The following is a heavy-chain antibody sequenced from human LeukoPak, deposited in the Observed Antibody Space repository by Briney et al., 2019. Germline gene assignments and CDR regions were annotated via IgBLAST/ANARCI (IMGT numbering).Heavy chain of an antibody. Sequence: GGSLRLSCAASRFTFSTYWMSWVRQAPGKGLEWVSSISSSSSYIYYADSVKGRFTISRDNAKNSLYLQMNSLRAEDTAVYYCARGGVLWFGELTYWGQGTLVTVSS. J-gene: IGHJ4*02. D-gene: IGHD3-10*01. CDR3: ARGGVLWFGELTY. V-gene: IGHV3-21*01. CDR1: RFTFSTYW. CDR2: ISSSSSYI.